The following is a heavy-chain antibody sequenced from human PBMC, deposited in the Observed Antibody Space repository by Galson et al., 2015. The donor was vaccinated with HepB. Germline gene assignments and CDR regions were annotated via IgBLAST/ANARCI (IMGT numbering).Heavy chain of an antibody. CDR1: GGTFSSYA. Sequence: SVKVSCKASGGTFSSYAISWGRQAPGQGLGWMGRIIPILGIANYAQKFQGRVTITADKSTSTAYMELSSLRSEDTAVYYWARDTGGYSRQGFWYFDLWGRGTLVTVSS. CDR2: IIPILGIA. CDR3: ARDTGGYSRQGFWYFDL. V-gene: IGHV1-69*04. D-gene: IGHD5-18*01. J-gene: IGHJ2*01.